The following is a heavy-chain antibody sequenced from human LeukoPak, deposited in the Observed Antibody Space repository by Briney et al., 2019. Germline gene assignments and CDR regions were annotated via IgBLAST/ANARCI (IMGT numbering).Heavy chain of an antibody. CDR3: AKDPYRVIVATGNYLDP. CDR2: ISNDGSNI. CDR1: GFTFSNYG. J-gene: IGHJ5*02. V-gene: IGHV3-30*18. Sequence: GGSLGLSCATSGFTFSNYGMHWVRQAPGKGLEWVAVISNDGSNIQYADSAKGRFTISRDNSKNTVYLQMNSLRSEDTAVYYCAKDPYRVIVATGNYLDPWGQGTLVTVSS. D-gene: IGHD2-21*01.